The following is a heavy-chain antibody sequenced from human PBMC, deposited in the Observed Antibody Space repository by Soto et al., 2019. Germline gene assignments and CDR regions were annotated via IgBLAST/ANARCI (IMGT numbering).Heavy chain of an antibody. V-gene: IGHV3-23*01. J-gene: IGHJ4*02. D-gene: IGHD2-15*01. CDR3: AKAFYPCSRGTCYVGTFDY. CDR1: ALTFSNYA. CDR2: ISGSGGRT. Sequence: GSLRLSCAASALTFSNYAMSWVRQAPGKGPEWVSGISGSGGRTYYADSVKGRFTISRDNSKNTLYLQMNSLRAEDTAVYYCAKAFYPCSRGTCYVGTFDYWGQGTLVTVSS.